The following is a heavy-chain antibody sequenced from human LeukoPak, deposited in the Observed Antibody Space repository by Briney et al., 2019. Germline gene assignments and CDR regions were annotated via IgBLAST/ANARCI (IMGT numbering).Heavy chain of an antibody. CDR2: IYTSGST. Sequence: SETLSLTCTVSGGSISSYYWSWIRQPAGKGLEWIGRIYTSGSTNYNPSLKSRVTISVDTSKNQFSLKLSSVTAADTAVYYCARGLAVAGMALDAFDIWGQGTMVTVSS. D-gene: IGHD6-19*01. J-gene: IGHJ3*02. V-gene: IGHV4-4*07. CDR1: GGSISSYY. CDR3: ARGLAVAGMALDAFDI.